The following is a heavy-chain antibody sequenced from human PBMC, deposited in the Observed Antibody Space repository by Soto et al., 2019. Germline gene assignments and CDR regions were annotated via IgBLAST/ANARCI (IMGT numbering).Heavy chain of an antibody. V-gene: IGHV4-34*01. Sequence: SSETLSLTRAVYGGAFSGYYWSWIRQPPGKGLEWIGEINHSGSTNYNPSLKSRVTISVDTSKNQFSLKLSSVTAADTAVYYCARAGWEYCSSTSCYVVYYYYYYYMDVWGKGTTVTVSS. CDR1: GGAFSGYY. D-gene: IGHD2-2*01. CDR2: INHSGST. J-gene: IGHJ6*03. CDR3: ARAGWEYCSSTSCYVVYYYYYYYMDV.